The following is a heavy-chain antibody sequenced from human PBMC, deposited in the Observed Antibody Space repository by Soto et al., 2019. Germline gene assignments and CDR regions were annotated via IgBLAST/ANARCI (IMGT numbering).Heavy chain of an antibody. Sequence: GGSLRLSCSASGFTLSDFAMYWVRRSPGKGLEYVAGIRNSGDRTYEADSVKGGFTISRDNSKNTLYLQMNSLRAEDTAVYYCARDGVVVPAARNYYYYGMDVWGQGTTVTVSS. J-gene: IGHJ6*02. D-gene: IGHD2-2*01. CDR2: IRNSGDRT. V-gene: IGHV3-64*04. CDR1: GFTLSDFA. CDR3: ARDGVVVPAARNYYYYGMDV.